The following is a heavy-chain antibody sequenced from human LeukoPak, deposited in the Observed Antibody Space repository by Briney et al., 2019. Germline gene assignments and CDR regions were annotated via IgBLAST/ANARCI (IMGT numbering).Heavy chain of an antibody. CDR2: IYYSGST. J-gene: IGHJ3*02. V-gene: IGHV4-30-4*01. CDR1: GGSISSGDYY. Sequence: PSETLSLTCTVSGGSISSGDYYWSWIRQPPGKGLGWIGYIYYSGSTYYNPSLKSRVTISVDTSKNQFSLKLSSVTAADTAVYYCARGDSSGYLEAFDIWGQGTMVTVSS. CDR3: ARGDSSGYLEAFDI. D-gene: IGHD3-22*01.